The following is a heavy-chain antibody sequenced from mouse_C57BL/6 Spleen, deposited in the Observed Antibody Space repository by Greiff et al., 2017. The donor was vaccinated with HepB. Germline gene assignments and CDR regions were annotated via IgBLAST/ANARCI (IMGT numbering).Heavy chain of an antibody. J-gene: IGHJ2*01. V-gene: IGHV1-61*01. D-gene: IGHD2-3*01. CDR3: ARSGCYYYTLFDY. CDR1: GYTFTSYW. Sequence: VQLQQPGAELVRPGSSVKLSCKASGYTFTSYWMDWVKQRPGQGLEWIGNIYPSDSETHYNQKFKDKATLTVDKSSSTSYMQLSSLTSDYSAVYYCARSGCYYYTLFDYWRQGTTLTVSS. CDR2: IYPSDSET.